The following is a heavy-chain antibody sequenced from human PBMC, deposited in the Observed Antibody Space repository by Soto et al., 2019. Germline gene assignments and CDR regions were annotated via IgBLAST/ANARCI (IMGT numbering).Heavy chain of an antibody. CDR1: GFTFKSYA. CDR3: ARGGSTGWFYFDF. D-gene: IGHD6-19*01. J-gene: IGHJ4*02. V-gene: IGHV3-23*01. Sequence: GGSMRRSCAASGFTFKSYAMNWVRQAPGKGLEWVASTPGSGGSSYYADSVKGHFTISRDNSKNTLYLDLNSLKAEDTAMYYCARGGSTGWFYFDFWGQGTQVTVSS. CDR2: TPGSGGSS.